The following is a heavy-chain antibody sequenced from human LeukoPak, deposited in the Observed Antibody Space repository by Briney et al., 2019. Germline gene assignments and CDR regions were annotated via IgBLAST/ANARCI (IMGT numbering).Heavy chain of an antibody. J-gene: IGHJ6*03. V-gene: IGHV4-59*01. D-gene: IGHD3-9*01. CDR2: IYYSGST. Sequence: PSETLSLTCTVSGGSISSYYWSWIRQPPGKGLEWIGYIYYSGSTNYNPSLKSRVTISVDTSKNQFSLKLSSVTAADTAVYYCARLPLRYFDWSQGHYYMDVWGKGTTVTISS. CDR1: GGSISSYY. CDR3: ARLPLRYFDWSQGHYYMDV.